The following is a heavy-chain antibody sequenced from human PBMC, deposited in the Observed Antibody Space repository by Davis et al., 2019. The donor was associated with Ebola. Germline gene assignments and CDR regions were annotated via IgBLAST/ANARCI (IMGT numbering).Heavy chain of an antibody. D-gene: IGHD5-12*01. Sequence: GESLKISCAASGFTFSSYSMNWVRQAPGKGLEWVSSISSSSSYIYYADSVKGRFTISRDNAKNSLYLQMNSLRAEDTAVYYCARGRWEEGATMRTGDYWGQGTLVTVSS. J-gene: IGHJ4*02. CDR1: GFTFSSYS. CDR2: ISSSSSYI. V-gene: IGHV3-21*01. CDR3: ARGRWEEGATMRTGDY.